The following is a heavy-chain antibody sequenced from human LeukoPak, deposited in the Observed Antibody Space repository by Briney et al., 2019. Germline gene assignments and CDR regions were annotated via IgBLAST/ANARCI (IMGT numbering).Heavy chain of an antibody. CDR1: GFTFSSYW. CDR2: IKQDGSEK. CDR3: ARLWWDYGDYEGLFDY. Sequence: GGSLRLSCAASGFTFSSYWMSWVRQAPGKGLEWVANIKQDGSEKYYVDSVKGRFTISRDNAKNSLYLQMNSLRAEDTAVYYCARLWWDYGDYEGLFDYWGQGTLVTVSS. V-gene: IGHV3-7*01. D-gene: IGHD4-17*01. J-gene: IGHJ4*02.